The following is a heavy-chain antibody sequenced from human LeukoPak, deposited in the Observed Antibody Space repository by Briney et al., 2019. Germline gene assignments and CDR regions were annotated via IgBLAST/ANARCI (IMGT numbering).Heavy chain of an antibody. J-gene: IGHJ4*02. V-gene: IGHV4-34*01. D-gene: IGHD6-19*01. CDR1: AGSFSGYY. CDR2: INHSGST. CDR3: ARRIAVAGTRRSGAPFLGY. Sequence: KASETLSLTCAVYAGSFSGYYWSWIRQPPGKGLEWIGEINHSGSTNYNPSLKSRVTISVDTSKNQFSLKLSSVTAADTAVYYCARRIAVAGTRRSGAPFLGYWGQGTLVTVSS.